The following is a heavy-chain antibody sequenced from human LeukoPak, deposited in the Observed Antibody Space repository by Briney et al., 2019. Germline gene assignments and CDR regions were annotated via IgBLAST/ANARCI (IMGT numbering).Heavy chain of an antibody. CDR1: GFSLSTSGMC. D-gene: IGHD3-10*01. V-gene: IGHV2-70*11. CDR3: ARGSGSYNPFDY. Sequence: SGPALVKPTQTLTLTCTFSGFSLSTSGMCVTWIRQPPGKALEWLARVDWDGDKYYSTSLKTRLTISKDTSKNQVVLTMTNMDPVDTATYYCARGSGSYNPFDYWGQGALVTVSS. CDR2: VDWDGDK. J-gene: IGHJ4*02.